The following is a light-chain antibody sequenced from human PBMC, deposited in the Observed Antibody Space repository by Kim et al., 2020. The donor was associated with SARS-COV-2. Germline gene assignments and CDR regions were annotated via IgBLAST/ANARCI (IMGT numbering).Light chain of an antibody. CDR3: QQYGSSPRIT. CDR1: QSVRSSY. J-gene: IGKJ5*01. CDR2: GAS. Sequence: PVERATPSCRASQSVRSSYLAWYQQKPGQAPRLLIYGASSRATGIPDRFSGSGSGTDFTLTISRLEPEDFAVYYCQQYGSSPRITFGQGTRLEIK. V-gene: IGKV3-20*01.